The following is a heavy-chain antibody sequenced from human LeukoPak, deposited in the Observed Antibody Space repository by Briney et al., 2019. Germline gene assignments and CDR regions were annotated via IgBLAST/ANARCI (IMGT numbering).Heavy chain of an antibody. V-gene: IGHV3-21*01. J-gene: IGHJ4*02. CDR1: GFTFSSYS. D-gene: IGHD2-21*02. CDR2: ISSSSSYI. CDR3: ARGLHIVVVTAVFDY. Sequence: PGGSLRLSCAASGFTFSSYSMNWVRQAPGKGLEWVSSISSSSSYIYYADSVKGRFTISRDNAKNSLYLQMNSLGAEDTAVYYCARGLHIVVVTAVFDYWGQGTLVTVSS.